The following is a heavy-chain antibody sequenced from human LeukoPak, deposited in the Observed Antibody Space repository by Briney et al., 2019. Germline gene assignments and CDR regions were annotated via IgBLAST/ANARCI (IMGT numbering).Heavy chain of an antibody. Sequence: GGSLRLSCAASGFIFGTYGMYWVRQAPGKGLEWVAFIRHDGSIKNYADSVKGRYTISRDNSKNTLYLQMNSLRAEDTAVYYCAKDSLADIDYWGQGTLVTVSS. D-gene: IGHD3-16*01. V-gene: IGHV3-30*02. CDR1: GFIFGTYG. CDR2: IRHDGSIK. CDR3: AKDSLADIDY. J-gene: IGHJ4*02.